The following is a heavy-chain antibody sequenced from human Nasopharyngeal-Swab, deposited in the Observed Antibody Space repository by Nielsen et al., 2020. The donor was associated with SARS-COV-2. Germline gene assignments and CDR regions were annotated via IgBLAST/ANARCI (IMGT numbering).Heavy chain of an antibody. D-gene: IGHD3-22*01. CDR1: GFTFRSYA. CDR2: ISYTGGRT. CDR3: AKGDESSGIFDY. V-gene: IGHV3-23*01. J-gene: IGHJ4*02. Sequence: GESLKISCAASGFTFRSYAISWVRQAPGKGLEWVSAISYTGGRTYYADSVKGRFTISRDNSNSTLYLQMISLRPEDTAIYYCAKGDESSGIFDYWGQGTLVTVSS.